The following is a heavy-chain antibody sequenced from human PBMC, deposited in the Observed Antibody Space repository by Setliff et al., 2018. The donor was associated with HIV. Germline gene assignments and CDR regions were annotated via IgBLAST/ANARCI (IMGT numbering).Heavy chain of an antibody. D-gene: IGHD5-12*01. V-gene: IGHV4-39*02. Sequence: PSETLSLTCVVSGDSISRSCYYWGWIRQPPGKGLEWIGNMYYSGSTYYNPSLKSRVTISVDTSKNHLSLKLTSVTAADTGLYYCVFGLRFSPFDNWGQGTLVTVSS. CDR1: GDSISRSCYY. CDR2: MYYSGST. J-gene: IGHJ4*02. CDR3: VFGLRFSPFDN.